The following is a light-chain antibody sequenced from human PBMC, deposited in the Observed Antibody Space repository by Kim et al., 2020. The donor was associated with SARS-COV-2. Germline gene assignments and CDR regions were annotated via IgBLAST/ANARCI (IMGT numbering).Light chain of an antibody. J-gene: IGLJ2*01. CDR2: GKN. CDR1: SLRTYY. CDR3: NSRDSSGNPL. V-gene: IGLV3-19*01. Sequence: SSELTQDPAVSVALGQTVRITCQGDSLRTYYASWYQQKPGQAPVLVIYGKNNRPSGIPDRFSGSSAGSTASLTITGAQAEDEADYYCNSRDSSGNPLFGGGTQWTVL.